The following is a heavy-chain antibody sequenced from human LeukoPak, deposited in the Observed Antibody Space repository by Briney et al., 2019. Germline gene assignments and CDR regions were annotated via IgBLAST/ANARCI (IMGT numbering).Heavy chain of an antibody. V-gene: IGHV4-39*01. CDR3: ARSWRGGMVLYFDH. Sequence: WVRQAPGKGLEWIGDIHYSGGTYYNPSLKSRVTISVDTSKNQFSLTLRAATAADTAVYFCARSWRGGMVLYFDHWGQGTLVTVSS. J-gene: IGHJ4*02. CDR2: IHYSGGT. D-gene: IGHD2-8*01.